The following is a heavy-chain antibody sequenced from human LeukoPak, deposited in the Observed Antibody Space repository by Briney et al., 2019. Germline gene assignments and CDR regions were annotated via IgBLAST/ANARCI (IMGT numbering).Heavy chain of an antibody. J-gene: IGHJ4*02. D-gene: IGHD3-22*01. V-gene: IGHV3-30*02. Sequence: PGGSLRLSCTASEFTFSHYGMHWVRQAPGKGLEWVTFIRFDGSNTYYGDSVKGRFTISRDNAKRTLYLQMNSLRPEDMAVYYCAKGLPFDGSTYFDDWGQGSLVTVSS. CDR3: AKGLPFDGSTYFDD. CDR1: EFTFSHYG. CDR2: IRFDGSNT.